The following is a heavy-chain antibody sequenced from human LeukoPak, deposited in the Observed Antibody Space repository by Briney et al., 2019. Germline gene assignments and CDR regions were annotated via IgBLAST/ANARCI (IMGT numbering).Heavy chain of an antibody. D-gene: IGHD2-2*02. CDR1: GFTFSSYW. CDR2: IKQDGSEK. CDR3: AKDGIHCSSTSCYSAGNNWFDP. Sequence: PGGSLRLSCAASGFTFSSYWMSWVRQAPGKGLEWVANIKQDGSEKYYADSVKGRFTISRDNSKNTLYLQMNSLRAEDTAVYYCAKDGIHCSSTSCYSAGNNWFDPWGQGTLVTVSS. J-gene: IGHJ5*02. V-gene: IGHV3-7*01.